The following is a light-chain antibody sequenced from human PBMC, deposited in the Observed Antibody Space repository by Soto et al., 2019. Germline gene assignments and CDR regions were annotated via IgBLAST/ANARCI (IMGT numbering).Light chain of an antibody. Sequence: QSALTQPRSVSGSPGQSVTISCTGTSSDVGGYNSVSWYQQHPGKAPKLMIYAVTKRPSGVPARFSGSNSGNTASLTISGLQAEDEADYYCCSYAGTYTFVFGTGTQLTVL. CDR1: SSDVGGYNS. CDR3: CSYAGTYTFV. CDR2: AVT. J-gene: IGLJ7*01. V-gene: IGLV2-11*01.